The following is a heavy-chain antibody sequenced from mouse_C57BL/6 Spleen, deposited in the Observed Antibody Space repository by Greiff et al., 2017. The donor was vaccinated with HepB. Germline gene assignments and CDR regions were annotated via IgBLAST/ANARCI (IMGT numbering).Heavy chain of an antibody. V-gene: IGHV1-81*01. CDR1: GYTFTSYG. Sequence: QVQLQQSGAELARPGASVKLSCKASGYTFTSYGISWVKQRTGQGLEWIGEIYPRSGNTYYNEKFKGKATLTADKSSSTAYMQLRSLTSEDSAVYYCARPRYGNYVFFDYWGQGTTLTVSS. CDR3: ARPRYGNYVFFDY. J-gene: IGHJ2*01. D-gene: IGHD2-1*01. CDR2: IYPRSGNT.